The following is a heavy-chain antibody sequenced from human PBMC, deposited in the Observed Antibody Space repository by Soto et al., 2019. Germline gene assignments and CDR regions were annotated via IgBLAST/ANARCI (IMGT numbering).Heavy chain of an antibody. CDR2: IYSGGST. CDR3: ARQAVADLRAFDP. J-gene: IGHJ5*02. D-gene: IGHD6-19*01. Sequence: EVQLVESGGGLVQPGGSLRLSCAASGFTVSSNYMSWVRQAPGKGLEWVSVIYSGGSTYYADSVKGRFTISRDNSKNTLYLQMTSLRAEDTAVYYWARQAVADLRAFDPWGQGTLVTVSS. V-gene: IGHV3-66*04. CDR1: GFTVSSNY.